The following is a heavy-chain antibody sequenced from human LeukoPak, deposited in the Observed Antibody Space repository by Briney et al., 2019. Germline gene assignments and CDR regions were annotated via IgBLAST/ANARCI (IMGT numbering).Heavy chain of an antibody. CDR3: ARGHAAAGYFDY. CDR1: GFTFSSYA. J-gene: IGHJ4*02. Sequence: GMSLRLSCAASGFTFSSYAMHWVRQVPGKGLEWVTVFSYDGINKYYADSMKGRFSVSRDNSKNTLYLQMNSLKVEDTAVYYCARGHAAAGYFDYWSQGALVTVSS. CDR2: FSYDGINK. V-gene: IGHV3-30-3*01. D-gene: IGHD6-13*01.